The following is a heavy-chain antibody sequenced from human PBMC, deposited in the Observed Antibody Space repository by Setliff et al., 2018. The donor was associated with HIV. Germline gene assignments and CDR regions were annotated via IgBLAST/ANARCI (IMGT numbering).Heavy chain of an antibody. CDR2: IYYSGST. Sequence: SETLSLTCTVSGGSITSNNYYWGWIRQPPGKGLEWIGSIYYSGSTYYNPSLKSRVTISVDTSKNQFSLKLSSVTAADTAVYYCARVYYDILTGYPQGWFDPWGQGTLVTVSS. CDR3: ARVYYDILTGYPQGWFDP. D-gene: IGHD3-9*01. CDR1: GGSITSNNYY. J-gene: IGHJ5*02. V-gene: IGHV4-39*07.